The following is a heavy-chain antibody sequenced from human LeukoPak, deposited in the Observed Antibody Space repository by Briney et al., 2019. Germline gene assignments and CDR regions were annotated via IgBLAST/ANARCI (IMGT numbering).Heavy chain of an antibody. J-gene: IGHJ5*02. D-gene: IGHD1-1*01. Sequence: SETLSLTCTVSGGSISSSSYYWGCIRQPPGKGLQWIGSIYYSGSTNYNPSLKSRVTISVDMSKNQYSLKLSSVTAADTAVYYCARATTGTTNWFDPWGQGTLVTVSS. CDR2: IYYSGST. CDR3: ARATTGTTNWFDP. CDR1: GGSISSSSYY. V-gene: IGHV4-39*07.